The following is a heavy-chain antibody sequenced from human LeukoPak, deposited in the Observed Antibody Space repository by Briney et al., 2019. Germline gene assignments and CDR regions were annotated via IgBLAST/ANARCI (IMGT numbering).Heavy chain of an antibody. Sequence: EESIPILGIANYAQKFQGRVTITADKSTSTAYMELSSLRSEDTAVYYCAGRLRYCSSTSCYPYWGQGTLVTVSS. V-gene: IGHV1-69*10. J-gene: IGHJ4*02. CDR2: SIPILGIA. CDR3: AGRLRYCSSTSCYPY. D-gene: IGHD2-2*01.